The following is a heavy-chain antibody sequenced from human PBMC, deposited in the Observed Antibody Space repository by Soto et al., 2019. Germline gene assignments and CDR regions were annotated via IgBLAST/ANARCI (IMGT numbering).Heavy chain of an antibody. CDR1: EDMFRNNV. D-gene: IGHD1-1*01. Sequence: GGSLRLSCVASEDMFRNNVMIWVRQAPGKGLEWVSGISANSNEMNYADSVKGRFTISRDNSKNTLYLQMDSLGAEDTALYYCATYVQRRTTFDYWGQGALVTVS. CDR3: ATYVQRRTTFDY. CDR2: ISANSNEM. J-gene: IGHJ4*02. V-gene: IGHV3-23*01.